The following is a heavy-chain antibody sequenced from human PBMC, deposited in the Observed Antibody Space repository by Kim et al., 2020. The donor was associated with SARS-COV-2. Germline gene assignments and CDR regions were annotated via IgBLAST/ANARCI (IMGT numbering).Heavy chain of an antibody. Sequence: YYHPSLKSRVTISVDTSKNQFSLKLSSVTAADTAVYYCARLRFLEWPPDYWGQGTLVTVSS. J-gene: IGHJ4*02. D-gene: IGHD3-3*01. CDR3: ARLRFLEWPPDY. V-gene: IGHV4-39*01.